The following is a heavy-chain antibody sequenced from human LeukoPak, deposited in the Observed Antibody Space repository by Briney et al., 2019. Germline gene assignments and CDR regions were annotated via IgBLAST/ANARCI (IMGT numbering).Heavy chain of an antibody. V-gene: IGHV3-48*03. Sequence: LPGGSLRLSCAASGFTFRSHEMNWFRQAPGKGLEWVSYINPTADNIQYADSVKGRFTISRDNAENSLYLQMNSLRVEDTAVYYCARDHDAFGPHDYWGQGTLVTVSS. D-gene: IGHD3-16*01. CDR2: INPTADNI. J-gene: IGHJ4*02. CDR1: GFTFRSHE. CDR3: ARDHDAFGPHDY.